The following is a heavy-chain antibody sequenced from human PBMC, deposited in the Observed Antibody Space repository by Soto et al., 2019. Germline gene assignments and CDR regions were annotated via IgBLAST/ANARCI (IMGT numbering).Heavy chain of an antibody. V-gene: IGHV1-18*01. CDR2: ISAYNGNT. D-gene: IGHD3-3*01. CDR3: ARDLTIFGVERRYGMDV. CDR1: GYTFTSYG. J-gene: IGHJ6*02. Sequence: QVQLVQSGAEVKKPGASEKVSCKASGYTFTSYGISWVRQAPGQGLEWMGWISAYNGNTNYAQKLQGRVTMTTDTSTSTAYMELRSLRSDDTAVYYCARDLTIFGVERRYGMDVWGQGTTVTVSS.